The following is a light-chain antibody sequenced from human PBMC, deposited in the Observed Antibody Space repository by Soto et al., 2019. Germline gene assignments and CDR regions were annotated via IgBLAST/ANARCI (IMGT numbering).Light chain of an antibody. V-gene: IGKV1-5*03. J-gene: IGKJ4*01. CDR2: KAS. CDR1: QSISTL. Sequence: DIQMTQSPATLSASVGDRVTVPCRASQSISTLLAWYQQKPGKAPKLLIDKASNLESGVPSRFSGSGSGAEFTLTISSLQPDEFATYYYLQYNSYHFTLGGGTKVDIK. CDR3: LQYNSYHFT.